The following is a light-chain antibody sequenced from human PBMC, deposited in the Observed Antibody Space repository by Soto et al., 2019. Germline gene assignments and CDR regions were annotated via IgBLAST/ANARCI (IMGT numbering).Light chain of an antibody. V-gene: IGLV7-46*01. CDR1: TGAVTSGHY. CDR3: LLSYSVDKV. CDR2: DTS. Sequence: QAVVTQEPSLTVSPGGTVTLTCGSSTGAVTSGHYPYWFQQKPGQAPRTVIYDTSNKYSWTPARFSGSLLEGKAALTLSGAQPEDEADYYCLLSYSVDKVSGTGTKVTVL. J-gene: IGLJ1*01.